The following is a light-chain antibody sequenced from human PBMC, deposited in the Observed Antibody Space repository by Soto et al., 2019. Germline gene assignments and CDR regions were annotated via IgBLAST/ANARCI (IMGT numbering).Light chain of an antibody. CDR2: DAS. CDR3: QQSTSLLSP. CDR1: QSMSSC. Sequence: DIQITQSPSTLSASVGDRVTIACRASQSMSSCLSWYQQKREEPPKLMIDDASSLESGVASWFSGSGSGTEFTLTIRSLQADDVVHYCCQQSTSLLSPFGQGTKVAIK. J-gene: IGKJ1*01. V-gene: IGKV1-5*01.